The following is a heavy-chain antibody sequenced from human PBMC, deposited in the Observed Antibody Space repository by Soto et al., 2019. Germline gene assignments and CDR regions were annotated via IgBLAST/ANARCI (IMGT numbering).Heavy chain of an antibody. J-gene: IGHJ6*03. Sequence: EVQLLESGGGLVQPGGSLRLSCVVSGFTFGSYAMSWVRQAPEKGPEWVAILGGNGVTTCYADSVKGRFTISGDKSKSTLFLQMNSLRADDTGVYYCAIALRPSLNFFSYMDGWGRGTAVTVSS. V-gene: IGHV3-23*01. CDR2: LGGNGVTT. CDR3: AIALRPSLNFFSYMDG. D-gene: IGHD2-2*01. CDR1: GFTFGSYA.